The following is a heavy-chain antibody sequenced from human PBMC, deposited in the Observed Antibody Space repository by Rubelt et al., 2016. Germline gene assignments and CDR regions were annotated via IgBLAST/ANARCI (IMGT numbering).Heavy chain of an antibody. J-gene: IGHJ6*02. Sequence: GGGLVQPGGSLRLSCAASGFSFSALWIHWVRQTPGKGLVWVSLINTDGSATTYADPVRGRFTVSRDNAKNGVFLPMNSLRPADTVVYYCATAWTTVTNGLYYYYAMDVWGQGTSVTVSS. CDR2: INTDGSAT. CDR3: ATAWTTVTNGLYYYYAMDV. V-gene: IGHV3-74*01. D-gene: IGHD4-17*01. CDR1: GFSFSALW.